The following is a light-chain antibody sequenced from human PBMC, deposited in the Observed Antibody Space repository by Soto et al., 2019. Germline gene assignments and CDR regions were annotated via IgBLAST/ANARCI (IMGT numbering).Light chain of an antibody. Sequence: DIQMTQSPSTLSASVGDRVTITCRASQSIGSWLAWYQQKPGKAPKLLIYKASSLESGVPSRFSGSGSWTEVTLLISSLQPDDFATVYCQQYGSYSPWTFGQGTKVEIK. V-gene: IGKV1-5*03. CDR2: KAS. J-gene: IGKJ1*01. CDR3: QQYGSYSPWT. CDR1: QSIGSW.